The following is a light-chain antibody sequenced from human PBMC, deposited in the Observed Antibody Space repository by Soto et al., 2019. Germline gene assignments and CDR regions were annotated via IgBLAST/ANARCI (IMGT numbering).Light chain of an antibody. CDR3: AAWDDSLKGGV. CDR2: SNN. CDR1: SSNIGSNT. V-gene: IGLV1-44*01. J-gene: IGLJ3*02. Sequence: QPVLTQPPSASGTPGQRVTISCSGSSSNIGSNTVNWYQQLPGTAPKLLIYSNNQRPSGVPDRFSGSKSGNSASLAISGLQSEDEADYYCAAWDDSLKGGVFGGGTKVTVL.